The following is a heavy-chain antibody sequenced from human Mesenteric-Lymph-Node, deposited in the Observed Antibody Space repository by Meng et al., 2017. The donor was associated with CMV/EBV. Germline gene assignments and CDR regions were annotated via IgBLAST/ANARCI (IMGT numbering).Heavy chain of an antibody. CDR2: IYYSGST. V-gene: IGHV4-59*12. J-gene: IGHJ6*02. CDR1: GGSISSYY. CDR3: ASLSMVRGVIPSGDV. D-gene: IGHD3-10*01. Sequence: GSLRLSCTVSGGSISSYYWSWIRQPPGKGLEWIGYIYYSGSTNYNPSLKSRVTISVDTSKNQFSLKLSSVTAADTAVYYCASLSMVRGVIPSGDVWGQGTTVTVSS.